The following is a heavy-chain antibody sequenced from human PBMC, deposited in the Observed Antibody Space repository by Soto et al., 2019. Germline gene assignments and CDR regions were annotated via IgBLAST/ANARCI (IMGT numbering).Heavy chain of an antibody. D-gene: IGHD3-9*01. Sequence: PGGSLRLSCAASGFTFSNYAMSWVRQAPGKGLEWVSHISGGAGGTYYAESVKGRFTISRDESYNTMSQQMNRLNTIYLQMNRMRADYMAVYYGARDRGGSPYYFDHWGQGTLVTVSS. CDR1: GFTFSNYA. V-gene: IGHV3-23*01. CDR3: RADYMAVYYGARDRGGSPYYFDH. CDR2: ISGGAGGT. J-gene: IGHJ4*02.